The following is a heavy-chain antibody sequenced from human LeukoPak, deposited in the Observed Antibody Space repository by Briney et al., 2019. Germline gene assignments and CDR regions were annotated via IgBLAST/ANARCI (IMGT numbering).Heavy chain of an antibody. CDR1: GYTFTDYH. V-gene: IGHV1-2*02. CDR2: IKPSNGDT. CDR3: ARDLTGSTARRGVY. Sequence: ASVRVSCKASGYTFTDYHMHWVRQAPGQGLEWMGWIKPSNGDTNYAQEFQGRVTMTRDTSINPAYMELSGLRSAGTAVYYCARDLTGSTARRGVYWGQGTLVTVSS. D-gene: IGHD2-2*01. J-gene: IGHJ4*02.